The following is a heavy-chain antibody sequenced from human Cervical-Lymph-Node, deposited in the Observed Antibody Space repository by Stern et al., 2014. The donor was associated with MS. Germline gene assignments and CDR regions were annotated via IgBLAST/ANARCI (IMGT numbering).Heavy chain of an antibody. V-gene: IGHV1-18*01. J-gene: IGHJ4*02. CDR3: ARDAHRSGSTDY. D-gene: IGHD1-26*01. CDR2: ISTYNRNT. CDR1: GYSYGTSG. Sequence: QVQLVQSGAEVKQPGASVKVSCKTSGYSYGTSGITWVRQAPGQGLEWMGWISTYNRNTHDAQKFQRIVTMTTDPSTTTASLEVRYLGSDDTAVYYCARDAHRSGSTDYWGQGTLVTVSS.